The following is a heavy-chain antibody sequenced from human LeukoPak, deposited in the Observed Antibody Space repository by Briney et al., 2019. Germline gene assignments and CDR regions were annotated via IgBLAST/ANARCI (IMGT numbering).Heavy chain of an antibody. D-gene: IGHD3-10*01. Sequence: SETLSLTRTLSGXSISTYFGIWMRQPPRKGLACMGYISYSGSTNFNPSLQSRVTMSVATSKNQFSLKLNSVTAADTAVYYCAKAMSSAWNFDLWGRGTLATVSS. CDR2: ISYSGST. CDR1: GXSISTYF. CDR3: AKAMSSAWNFDL. J-gene: IGHJ2*01. V-gene: IGHV4-59*01.